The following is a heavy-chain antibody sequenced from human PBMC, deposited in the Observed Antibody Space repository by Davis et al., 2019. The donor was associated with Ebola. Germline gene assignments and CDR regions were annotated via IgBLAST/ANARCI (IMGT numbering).Heavy chain of an antibody. CDR1: GFTFSSYS. CDR3: ASVVVGATIH. V-gene: IGHV3-21*01. D-gene: IGHD1-26*01. J-gene: IGHJ4*02. CDR2: ISSSSSYI. Sequence: GESLNISCAASGFTFSSYSMNWVRQAPGKGLEWVSSISSSSSYIYYADSVKGRFTISRDNAKNSLYLQMNSLSAEDTAVYYCASVVVGATIHWGQGTLVTVSS.